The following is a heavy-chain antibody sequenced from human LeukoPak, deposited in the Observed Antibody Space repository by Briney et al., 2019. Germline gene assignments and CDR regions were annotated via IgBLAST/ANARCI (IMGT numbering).Heavy chain of an antibody. V-gene: IGHV3-66*02. CDR3: AREWLSPYYFDY. CDR2: IYSSGST. Sequence: GGSLRLSCAASGFTVSSNYMSWVRQAPGKRLEWVSVIYSSGSTYYADSVKGRFTISRDNSKNTLYLQMNSLRAEDTAVYYCAREWLSPYYFDYWGQGTLVTVSS. D-gene: IGHD3-3*01. CDR1: GFTVSSNY. J-gene: IGHJ4*02.